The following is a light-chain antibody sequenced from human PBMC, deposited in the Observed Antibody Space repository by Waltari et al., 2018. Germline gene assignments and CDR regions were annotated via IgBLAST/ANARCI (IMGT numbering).Light chain of an antibody. CDR3: QVWDNGRDHRWV. J-gene: IGLJ3*02. CDR1: NIGTYS. V-gene: IGLV3-21*02. Sequence: SYVLTQPPSVSVAPGQTATITCGGDNIGTYSVHWYHQKPGQAPVLVVYDDRDRPSGIPGRFSGSNSGNTATLTISRVEAADEADYYCQVWDNGRDHRWVFGGGTKLNVL. CDR2: DDR.